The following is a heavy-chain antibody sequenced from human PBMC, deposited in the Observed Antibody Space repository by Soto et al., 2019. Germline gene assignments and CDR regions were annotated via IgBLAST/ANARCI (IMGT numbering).Heavy chain of an antibody. CDR2: ISAYNGNT. J-gene: IGHJ3*02. CDR3: ARDHYGSGSYPNDAFDI. V-gene: IGHV1-18*01. Sequence: GASVQVSCKASGYTFTSYGISWVRQAPGQGLEWMGWISAYNGNTNYAQKLQGRVTITTDTSTSTAYMELRSLRSDDTAVYYCARDHYGSGSYPNDAFDIWGQGTMVTVSS. D-gene: IGHD3-10*01. CDR1: GYTFTSYG.